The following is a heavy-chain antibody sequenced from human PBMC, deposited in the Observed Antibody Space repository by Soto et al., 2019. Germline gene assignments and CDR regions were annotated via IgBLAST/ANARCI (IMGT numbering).Heavy chain of an antibody. J-gene: IGHJ6*03. CDR1: GYTFTEFD. CDR2: MNPRSGNT. D-gene: IGHD2-8*02. CDR3: ARGGALTAGYYYYYMDV. V-gene: IGHV1-8*01. Sequence: QEQLVQSGAEVKNPGASVKVSCKASGYTFTEFDITWVRQDTGQGLEWMGWMNPRSGNTGFTDKFAGRVPLTRDTSTTTAYMELSDLTSEDTAVYFCARGGALTAGYYYYYMDVWGSGTAVTVSS.